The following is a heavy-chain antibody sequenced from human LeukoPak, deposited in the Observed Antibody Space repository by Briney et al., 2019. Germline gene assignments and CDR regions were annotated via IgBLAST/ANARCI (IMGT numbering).Heavy chain of an antibody. J-gene: IGHJ4*02. Sequence: PSETLSLTCTVSGGSISSYYWSWIRQPPGKGLVWIGYIYYSGSTNYNPSLKSRVTISVDTSKNQFSLKLSSVTAADTAVYYCAAITMVRGVIPGRGQGTLVTVSS. D-gene: IGHD3-10*01. CDR1: GGSISSYY. CDR2: IYYSGST. V-gene: IGHV4-59*12. CDR3: AAITMVRGVIPG.